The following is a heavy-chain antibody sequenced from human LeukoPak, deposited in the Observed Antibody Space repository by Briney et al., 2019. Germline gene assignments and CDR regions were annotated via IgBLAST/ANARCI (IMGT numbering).Heavy chain of an antibody. J-gene: IGHJ5*02. D-gene: IGHD6-13*01. V-gene: IGHV3-23*01. CDR2: ISRGGFTT. CDR1: GFTFSSYA. CDR3: ARESPVAAVGNSWFDP. Sequence: GGSLRLSCAASGFTFSSYAMSWVRQAPGKGLDWVSTISRGGFTTYYADSVKGRLTISRDNSKKQVSLQMTSLRDDDTAVYFCARESPVAAVGNSWFDPWGEGTVVTVSS.